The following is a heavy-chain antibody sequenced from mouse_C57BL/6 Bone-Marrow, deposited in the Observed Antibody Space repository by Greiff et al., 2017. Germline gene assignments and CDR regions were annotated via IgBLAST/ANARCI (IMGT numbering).Heavy chain of an antibody. D-gene: IGHD2-3*01. V-gene: IGHV1-72*01. CDR3: ARSIYYAMDY. J-gene: IGHJ4*01. Sequence: QVQLQQPGAELVKPGASVKLSCKASGYTFTSYWMHWVKQRPGRGLEWIGRIAPNSGGPKYNEKFKSKATLTVDKPSSTAYMQLSSLTSEDSAVYYCARSIYYAMDYWGQGTSVTVSS. CDR2: IAPNSGGP. CDR1: GYTFTSYW.